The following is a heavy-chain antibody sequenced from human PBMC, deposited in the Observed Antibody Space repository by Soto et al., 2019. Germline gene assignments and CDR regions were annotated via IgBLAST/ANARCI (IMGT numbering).Heavy chain of an antibody. CDR1: GGSISSYY. D-gene: IGHD2-2*01. CDR2: TYYSGST. V-gene: IGHV4-59*01. Sequence: SETLSLTCTLSGGSISSYYWSWIRQPPGKGLEWIGYTYYSGSTNYNPSLKSRVTISVDTSKNQFSLKLSSVTAADTAVYYCARLGCSSTSCPRYYYHYYMDVWGKGTTVTVSS. CDR3: ARLGCSSTSCPRYYYHYYMDV. J-gene: IGHJ6*03.